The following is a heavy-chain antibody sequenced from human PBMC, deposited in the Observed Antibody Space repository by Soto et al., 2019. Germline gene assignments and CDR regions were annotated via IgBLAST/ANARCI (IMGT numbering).Heavy chain of an antibody. CDR2: ISYDGSNK. V-gene: IGHV3-30-3*01. Sequence: QVQLVESGGGVVQPGRSLRLSCEASGFTFSSYAMHWVRQAPGKGLEWVAVISYDGSNKYYADSVKGRFTISRDNSKNTLYLQMNSLRAEDTAVYYCARLGRLQYFDYWGQGTLVTVSS. CDR1: GFTFSSYA. D-gene: IGHD2-15*01. J-gene: IGHJ4*02. CDR3: ARLGRLQYFDY.